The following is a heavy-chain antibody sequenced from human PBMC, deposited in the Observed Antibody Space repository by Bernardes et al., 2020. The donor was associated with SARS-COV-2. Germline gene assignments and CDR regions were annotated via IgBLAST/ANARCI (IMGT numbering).Heavy chain of an antibody. J-gene: IGHJ6*02. CDR2: IKSDGSST. D-gene: IGHD3-10*01. V-gene: IGHV3-74*01. CDR1: GFTFSDHY. Sequence: GGSLRLSCAASGFTFSDHYMDWVRQAPGKGLVWVSYIKSDGSSTNYADSVKGRFTISSDNAKNTVYLQMNSLRAEDTAVYFCARDPRRFGELLSFYGMDVWGQGTTVTVSS. CDR3: ARDPRRFGELLSFYGMDV.